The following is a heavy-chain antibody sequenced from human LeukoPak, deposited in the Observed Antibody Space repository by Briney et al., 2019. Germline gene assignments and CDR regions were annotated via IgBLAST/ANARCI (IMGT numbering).Heavy chain of an antibody. D-gene: IGHD1-26*01. Sequence: SETLSLTCAVYGGSFSGYYWSWIRQPPGKGLEWIGEINHSGSTNYNPSLKSRVTISVDTSKNQFSLKLSSVTAADTAVYYCVKSGGYGLIDYWGQGTRVTVSS. CDR2: INHSGST. J-gene: IGHJ4*02. CDR1: GGSFSGYY. V-gene: IGHV4-34*01. CDR3: VKSGGYGLIDY.